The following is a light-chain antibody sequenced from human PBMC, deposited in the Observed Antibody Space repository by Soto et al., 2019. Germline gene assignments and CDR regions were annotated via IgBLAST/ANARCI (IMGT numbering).Light chain of an antibody. CDR1: QSVSSY. CDR2: DAS. V-gene: IGKV3-11*01. CDR3: QQRSNWPPLT. J-gene: IGKJ4*01. Sequence: EIVLTQSPATLSLSPGERATLSCRASQSVSSYLAWYQQKPGQAPRLLIYDASNRAPAIAARFSGSGSGTDFTLTISSLEPEDFAVYYCQQRSNWPPLTFGGGTKVEIK.